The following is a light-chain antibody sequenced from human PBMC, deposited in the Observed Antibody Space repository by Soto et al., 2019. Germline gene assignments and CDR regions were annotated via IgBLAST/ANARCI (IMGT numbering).Light chain of an antibody. J-gene: IGKJ5*01. CDR1: QGISSW. CDR3: HKDNVFPLT. CDR2: GGS. V-gene: IGKV1D-12*01. Sequence: DIQMTQSPSSVSASVGDRITITCRASQGISSWLAWYQHKPGKAPKLLIYGGSSLQSGFPSRFRSSVSGTHFTLTLSSRKPECLATLYLHKDNVFPLTLVQGTRLDIK.